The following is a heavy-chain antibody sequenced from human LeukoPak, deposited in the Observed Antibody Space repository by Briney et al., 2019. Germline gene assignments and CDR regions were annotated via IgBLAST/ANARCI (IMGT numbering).Heavy chain of an antibody. CDR3: ARALYDYVWGSYRYSPYDAFDI. CDR2: IIPIFGTA. Sequence: SVKVPCKASGGTFSSYAIGWVRQAPGQGLEWMGGIIPIFGTANYAQKFQGRVTITADESTSTAYMELSSLRSEDTAVYYCARALYDYVWGSYRYSPYDAFDIWGQGTMVTVSS. D-gene: IGHD3-16*02. CDR1: GGTFSSYA. J-gene: IGHJ3*02. V-gene: IGHV1-69*13.